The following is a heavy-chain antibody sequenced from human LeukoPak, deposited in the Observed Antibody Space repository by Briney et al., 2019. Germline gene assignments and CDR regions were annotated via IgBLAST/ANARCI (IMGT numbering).Heavy chain of an antibody. CDR1: GFTFSSYW. D-gene: IGHD3-10*01. V-gene: IGHV3-7*01. CDR3: ARDRIWFGELLLFRGGYDY. Sequence: GGSLRLSCAASGFTFSSYWMSWVRQAPGKGLEWVANIKQDGSEKYYVDSVKGRFTISRDNAKSSLYLQMNSLRAEDTAVYYCARDRIWFGELLLFRGGYDYWGQGTLVTVSS. J-gene: IGHJ4*02. CDR2: IKQDGSEK.